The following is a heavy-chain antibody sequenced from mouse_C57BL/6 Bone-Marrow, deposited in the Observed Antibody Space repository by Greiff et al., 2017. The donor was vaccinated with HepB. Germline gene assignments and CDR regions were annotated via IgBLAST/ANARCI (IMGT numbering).Heavy chain of an antibody. CDR2: ISGGGGNT. CDR3: ARHNYGNLFAY. V-gene: IGHV5-9*01. J-gene: IGHJ3*01. CDR1: GFTFSSYT. Sequence: EVNVVESGGGLVKPGGSLKLSCAASGFTFSSYTMSWVRQTPEKRLEWVATISGGGGNTYYPDSVKGRFTISRDNAKNTLYLQMSSLRSEDTALYYCARHNYGNLFAYWGQGTLVTVSA. D-gene: IGHD2-1*01.